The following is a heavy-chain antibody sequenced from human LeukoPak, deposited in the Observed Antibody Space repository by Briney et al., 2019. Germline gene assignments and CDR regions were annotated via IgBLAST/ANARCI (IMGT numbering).Heavy chain of an antibody. J-gene: IGHJ3*02. Sequence: SETLSLTCTVSGGSISSSSYYWGWIRQPPGKGLEWIGSIYYSGSTYYNPSLKSRVTISVDTSKNQFSLKLSSVTAADTAVYYCARGGVGAHDAFDIWGQGTMVTVSS. CDR3: ARGGVGAHDAFDI. CDR1: GGSISSSSYY. CDR2: IYYSGST. D-gene: IGHD1-26*01. V-gene: IGHV4-39*01.